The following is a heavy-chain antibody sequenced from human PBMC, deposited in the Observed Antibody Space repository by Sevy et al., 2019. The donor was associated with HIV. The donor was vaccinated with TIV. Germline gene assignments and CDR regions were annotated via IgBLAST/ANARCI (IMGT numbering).Heavy chain of an antibody. CDR1: GFTFNNYA. J-gene: IGHJ6*02. Sequence: GGSLRLSCAASGFTFNNYAMSWVRHAPGKGLEWVSSVSTGGGNTFYADSVKGRFTISRDNSKNTLFLQMNDVRAEDTAVYYCAKSGRGCRRGDTCLYSYVMDVWGQGTTVTVSS. CDR3: AKSGRGCRRGDTCLYSYVMDV. CDR2: VSTGGGNT. V-gene: IGHV3-23*01. D-gene: IGHD3-16*01.